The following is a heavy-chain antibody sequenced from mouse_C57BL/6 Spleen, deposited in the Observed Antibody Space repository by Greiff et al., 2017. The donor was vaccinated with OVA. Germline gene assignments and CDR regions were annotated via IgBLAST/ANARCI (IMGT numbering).Heavy chain of an antibody. V-gene: IGHV5-6*01. CDR3: ARHGASSGSLFAY. Sequence: EVKLVESGGDLVKPGGSLKLSCAASGFTFSSYGMSWVRQTPDKRLEWVATISSGGSYTYYPDSVKGRFTISRDNAKNTLYLQMSSLKSEDTAMYYCARHGASSGSLFAYWGQGTLVTVSA. D-gene: IGHD3-2*02. J-gene: IGHJ3*01. CDR2: ISSGGSYT. CDR1: GFTFSSYG.